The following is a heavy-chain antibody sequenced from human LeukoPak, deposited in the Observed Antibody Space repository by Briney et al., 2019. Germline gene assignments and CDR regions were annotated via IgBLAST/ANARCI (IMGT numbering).Heavy chain of an antibody. CDR1: GFTFSSYG. CDR3: AKDQAAAGLRGAVLDY. CDR2: IRYDGSNK. V-gene: IGHV3-30*02. Sequence: GGSLRLSCAASGFTFSSYGMHWVRQAPGKGLEWVAFIRYDGSNKYYADSVKGRFTISRDNSKNTLYLQMNSLRAEDTAVYYCAKDQAAAGLRGAVLDYWGQGTLVTVSS. D-gene: IGHD6-13*01. J-gene: IGHJ4*02.